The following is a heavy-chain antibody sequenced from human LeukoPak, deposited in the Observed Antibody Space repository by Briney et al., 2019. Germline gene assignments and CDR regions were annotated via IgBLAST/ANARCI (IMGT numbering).Heavy chain of an antibody. V-gene: IGHV1-18*01. J-gene: IGHJ4*02. Sequence: ASVKVSCKASGYTFTSYGISWVRQAPGQGLEWMGWISAYNGNTNYAQKLQGRVTMTTDTSTSTACMELRSLRSDDTAVYYCARDLGIVVVTAIPGYWGQGTLVTVSS. CDR3: ARDLGIVVVTAIPGY. CDR1: GYTFTSYG. D-gene: IGHD2-21*02. CDR2: ISAYNGNT.